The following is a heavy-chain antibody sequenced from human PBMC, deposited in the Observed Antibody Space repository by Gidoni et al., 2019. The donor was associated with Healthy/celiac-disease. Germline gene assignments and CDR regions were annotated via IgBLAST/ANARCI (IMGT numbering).Heavy chain of an antibody. D-gene: IGHD5-12*01. CDR1: GFTFSSYA. CDR3: AKDLVATYYYYYGMDV. Sequence: EVQLLESGGGLVQPGGSLRLSCAASGFTFSSYAMSWVRQAPGKGLEWVSAISGSGGSTYYADSVKGRFTISRDNSKNTLYLQMNSLRAEDTAVYYCAKDLVATYYYYYGMDVWGQGTTVTVSS. V-gene: IGHV3-23*01. J-gene: IGHJ6*02. CDR2: ISGSGGST.